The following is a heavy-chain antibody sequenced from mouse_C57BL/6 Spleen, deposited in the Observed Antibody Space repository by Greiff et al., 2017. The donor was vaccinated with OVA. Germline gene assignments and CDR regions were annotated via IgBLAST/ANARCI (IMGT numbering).Heavy chain of an antibody. CDR2: IHPTSGST. V-gene: IGHV1-64*01. J-gene: IGHJ2*01. CDR3: ARSWGDGYFYFDY. D-gene: IGHD2-3*01. Sequence: VQLQQPGAELVKPGASVKLSCKASGYTFTSYWMHWVKQRPGQGLEWIGMIHPTSGSTNYNEKFKSKATLTVDKSSSTAYMQLSSLTSEDSAVYYCARSWGDGYFYFDYWGQGTTLTVSS. CDR1: GYTFTSYW.